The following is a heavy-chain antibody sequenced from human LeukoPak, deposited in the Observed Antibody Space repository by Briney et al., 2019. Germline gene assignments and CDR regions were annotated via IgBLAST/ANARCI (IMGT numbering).Heavy chain of an antibody. CDR2: INTDGSST. CDR1: GFTFSSYW. CDR3: AREYSGGSPSLDY. D-gene: IGHD1-26*01. V-gene: IGHV3-74*01. J-gene: IGHJ4*02. Sequence: GSLRLSYAASGFTFSSYWMHWVRQAPGKGLVWVSRINTDGSSTSYADSVKGRFTISRDNAKNTLYLQMNSLRAEDTAVYYCAREYSGGSPSLDYWGQGTLVTVSS.